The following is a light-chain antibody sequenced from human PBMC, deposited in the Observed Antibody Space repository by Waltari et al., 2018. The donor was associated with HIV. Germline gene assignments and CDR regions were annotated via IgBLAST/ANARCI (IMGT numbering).Light chain of an antibody. J-gene: IGLJ3*02. CDR2: DDR. V-gene: IGLV3-21*03. CDR1: NLGTKS. CDR3: QVWDGSSDHWV. Sequence: SYVLPQPPSVSVAPGKTARITCGGDNLGTKSVPWYQQNPGQAPVLVVYDDRDRPSGIPERFSGSNSGNTATLTVSRVEVGDEADYYCQVWDGSSDHWVFGGGTKLTVL.